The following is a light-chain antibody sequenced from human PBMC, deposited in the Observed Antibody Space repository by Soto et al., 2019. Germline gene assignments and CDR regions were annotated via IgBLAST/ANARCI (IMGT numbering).Light chain of an antibody. CDR1: SSDVGSYNY. Sequence: QSALTQPASVSGSPGQSITISCTGTSSDVGSYNYVSWYQQHPGKAPKLMIYDVSNRPSGVSNRFSGSKSGNTASLTISGLQAEDEADYYCSSFTSSITLVFGGGTQLTVL. J-gene: IGLJ2*01. CDR3: SSFTSSITLV. CDR2: DVS. V-gene: IGLV2-14*03.